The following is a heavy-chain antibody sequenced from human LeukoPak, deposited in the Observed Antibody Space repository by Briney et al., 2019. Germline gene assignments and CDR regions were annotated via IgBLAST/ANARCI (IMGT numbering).Heavy chain of an antibody. CDR3: ARHNYGDLVKHYYYYDMDV. Sequence: GESLKISCKGSGYRFTSYWIGWVRQMPGKGLEWMGIIYPDESDTKYSPSFQGQVTISVDKSISTAYLQWSSLKASDTAMYYCARHNYGDLVKHYYYYDMDVWGQGTTVTVSS. CDR2: IYPDESDT. CDR1: GYRFTSYW. D-gene: IGHD4-17*01. J-gene: IGHJ6*02. V-gene: IGHV5-51*01.